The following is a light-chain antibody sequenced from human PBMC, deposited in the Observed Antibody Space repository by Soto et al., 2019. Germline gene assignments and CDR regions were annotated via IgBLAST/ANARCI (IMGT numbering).Light chain of an antibody. CDR2: WAS. Sequence: DIVMTQSPDSRAVSLGERATINCTSSQSVLYSSNNKNYLAWYQQKPGQPPKLLIYWASTRESGVPDRFSGSGSGTDFTLTISSLQAEDVAVYYCQQYYSTPPLVTFGGGTKVEIK. V-gene: IGKV4-1*01. CDR1: QSVLYSSNNKNY. CDR3: QQYYSTPPLVT. J-gene: IGKJ4*01.